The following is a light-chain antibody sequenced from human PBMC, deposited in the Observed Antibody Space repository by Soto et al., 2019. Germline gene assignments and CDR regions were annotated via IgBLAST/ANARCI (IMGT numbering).Light chain of an antibody. V-gene: IGKV1-9*01. CDR3: QLLRNYLDT. CDR2: AAS. CDR1: HDINNY. Sequence: IQLTQSPSSLSASVGDRVTITCRASHDINNYLAWYQQKPGKAPKLLIYAASILQSGVPSRFSGSGSGTDFNLTISSLQPEDFATYYGQLLRNYLDTFGQGTKLEIK. J-gene: IGKJ2*01.